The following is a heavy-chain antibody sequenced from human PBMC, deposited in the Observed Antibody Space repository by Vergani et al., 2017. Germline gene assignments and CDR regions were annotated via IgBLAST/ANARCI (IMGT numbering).Heavy chain of an antibody. V-gene: IGHV3-66*02. CDR1: GFTVSSNY. CDR2: IYSGGST. J-gene: IGHJ6*02. D-gene: IGHD1-26*01. Sequence: EVQLVESGGGLVQPGGSLRLSCAASGFTVSSNYMSWVRQAPGKGLEWVSVIYSGGSTYYADSVKGRFTISRDNSKITLYLQMNSLRAEDTAVYYCARERVGATPYYYYYYGMDVWGQGTTVTVSS. CDR3: ARERVGATPYYYYYYGMDV.